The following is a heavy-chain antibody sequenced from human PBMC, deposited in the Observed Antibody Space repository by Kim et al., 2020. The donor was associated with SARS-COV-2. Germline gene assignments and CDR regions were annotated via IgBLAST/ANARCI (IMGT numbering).Heavy chain of an antibody. V-gene: IGHV3-15*01. CDR2: IKSKTDGGTT. CDR1: GFTFSNAW. J-gene: IGHJ6*03. CDR3: TTSDCSSTSCPVFGYYYYYMDV. Sequence: GGSLRLSCAASGFTFSNAWMSWVRQAPGKGLEWVGRIKSKTDGGTTDYAAPVKGRFTISRDDSKNTLYLQMNSLKTEDTAVYYCTTSDCSSTSCPVFGYYYYYMDVWGQGTLVTVSS. D-gene: IGHD2-2*01.